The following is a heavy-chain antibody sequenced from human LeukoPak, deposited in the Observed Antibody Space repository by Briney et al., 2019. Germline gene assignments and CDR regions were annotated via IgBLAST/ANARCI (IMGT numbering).Heavy chain of an antibody. CDR3: ASAIYCSGGSCNPSFDY. D-gene: IGHD2-15*01. CDR1: GYTFTSYA. V-gene: IGHV1-3*01. Sequence: GASVKVSCKASGYTFTSYAMHWVRQAPGQRLEWMGWINAGNGNTKYSQKFQGRVTITRDTSASTAYMELSSLRSEDTAVYYCASAIYCSGGSCNPSFDYWGQGTLVTVSS. CDR2: INAGNGNT. J-gene: IGHJ4*02.